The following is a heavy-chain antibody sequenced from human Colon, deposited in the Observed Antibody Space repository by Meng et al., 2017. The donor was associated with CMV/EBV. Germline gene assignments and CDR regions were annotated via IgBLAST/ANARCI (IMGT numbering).Heavy chain of an antibody. V-gene: IGHV4-39*01. J-gene: IGHJ4*02. CDR3: ARHILYSYYFDY. CDR1: GGSINSSTNY. Sequence: GSLRLSCGVSGGSINSSTNYWGYIRQSPGKGLEWIGYINHRGSTDYNPSLKSRVTMSVDTSKNQFSLKLSSVTAADTAVYYCARHILYSYYFDYWGQGTLVTVSS. CDR2: INHRGST. D-gene: IGHD2-21*01.